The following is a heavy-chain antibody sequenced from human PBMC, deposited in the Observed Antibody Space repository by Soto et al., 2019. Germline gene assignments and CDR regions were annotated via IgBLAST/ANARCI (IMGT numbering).Heavy chain of an antibody. V-gene: IGHV1-18*01. CDR1: GYTFTSYG. D-gene: IGHD3-3*01. CDR2: ISAYNGNT. Sequence: GASVKVSCKASGYTFTSYGISWVRRAPGQGLEWMGWISAYNGNTNYAQKLPGRVTMTTDTSTSTAYMELRSLRSDDTAVYYCARWYASYYDFWSGLEGRYYYYYMDVWGKGTTVTVSS. CDR3: ARWYASYYDFWSGLEGRYYYYYMDV. J-gene: IGHJ6*03.